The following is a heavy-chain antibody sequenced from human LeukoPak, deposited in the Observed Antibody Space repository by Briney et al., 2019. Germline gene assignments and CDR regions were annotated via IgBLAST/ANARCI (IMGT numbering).Heavy chain of an antibody. CDR1: GGSISSGGYS. D-gene: IGHD3-22*01. CDR3: ARGLSSGYSVYFDY. V-gene: IGHV4-30-2*01. Sequence: LQTLSLTCAVSGGSISSGGYSWSWIRQPPGKGLEWIGYIYHSGSTYYNPSLKSRVTISVDRSKNQFSLKLSSVTAADTAVYYCARGLSSGYSVYFDYWGQGTLVTVSS. CDR2: IYHSGST. J-gene: IGHJ4*02.